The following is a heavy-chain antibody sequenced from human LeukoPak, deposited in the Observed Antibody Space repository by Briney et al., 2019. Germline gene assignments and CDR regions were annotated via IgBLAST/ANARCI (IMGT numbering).Heavy chain of an antibody. V-gene: IGHV3-23*01. Sequence: PGGSLRLPCAASGFTFKNYAMNWVRQSPGQGLEWVSTISGDAVTSWYADSVKGRFTVSRDNSKNIVFLQMNNLRAEDTAVYYCAKRDSGGSYTWLDPWGQGTLVTVSS. J-gene: IGHJ5*02. CDR2: ISGDAVTS. CDR1: GFTFKNYA. CDR3: AKRDSGGSYTWLDP. D-gene: IGHD3-22*01.